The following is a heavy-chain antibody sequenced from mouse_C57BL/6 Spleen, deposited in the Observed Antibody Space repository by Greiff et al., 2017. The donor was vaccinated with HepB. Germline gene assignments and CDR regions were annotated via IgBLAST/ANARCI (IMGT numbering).Heavy chain of an antibody. CDR2: IDPSDSYT. Sequence: VQLQQSGAELVMPGASVKLSCKASGYTFTSYWMHWVKQRPGQGLEWIGEIDPSDSYTNYNQKFKGKSTLTVDKSSSTAYMQLSSLTSEDSAVYYCARNYDYDVGAVDYWGQGTTLTVSS. CDR3: ARNYDYDVGAVDY. CDR1: GYTFTSYW. D-gene: IGHD2-4*01. V-gene: IGHV1-69*01. J-gene: IGHJ2*01.